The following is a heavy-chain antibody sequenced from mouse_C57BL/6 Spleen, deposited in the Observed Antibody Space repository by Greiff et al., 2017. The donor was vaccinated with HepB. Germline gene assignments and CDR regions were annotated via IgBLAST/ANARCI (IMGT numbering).Heavy chain of an antibody. D-gene: IGHD1-1*01. Sequence: QVQLQQPGAELVKPGASVKLSCKASGYTFTSYWMHWVKQRPGRGLAWIGRIDPNSGGTKYNEKFNSMATLTVDKPSSTAYMQLSSLTSDGSAVYYCARSYGRGFYWYCDVWGTGTTVTVSS. CDR3: ARSYGRGFYWYCDV. J-gene: IGHJ1*03. CDR1: GYTFTSYW. V-gene: IGHV1-72*01. CDR2: IDPNSGGT.